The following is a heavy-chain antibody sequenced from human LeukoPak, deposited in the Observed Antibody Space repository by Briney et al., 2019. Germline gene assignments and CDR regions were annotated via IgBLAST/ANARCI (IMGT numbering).Heavy chain of an antibody. CDR1: GGSFSGYY. D-gene: IGHD5-12*01. CDR2: INHSGST. J-gene: IGHJ4*02. Sequence: PSETLSLTCAVYGGSFSGYYWSWIRQPPGKGLEWIGEINHSGSTNYNPSLKSRVTISVDTSKNQFSLKLSSVTAADTAVYYCARGRGYRGYGFRLDYWGQGTLVTVSS. CDR3: ARGRGYRGYGFRLDY. V-gene: IGHV4-34*01.